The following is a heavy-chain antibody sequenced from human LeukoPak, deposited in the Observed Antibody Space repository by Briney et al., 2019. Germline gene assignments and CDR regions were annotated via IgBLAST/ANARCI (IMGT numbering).Heavy chain of an antibody. J-gene: IGHJ4*02. D-gene: IGHD2-2*01. V-gene: IGHV3-7*01. CDR1: GFTFSSYW. CDR3: ARGYCTSSSCYFDY. Sequence: GGSLRLSCAASGFTFSSYWMSWVRQTPGKGLEWVANIKQDGSEKYYVDSVKGRFTISRDNAKNSLYLQMNSLRAEDTAVYYCARGYCTSSSCYFDYWGQGTLVTVSS. CDR2: IKQDGSEK.